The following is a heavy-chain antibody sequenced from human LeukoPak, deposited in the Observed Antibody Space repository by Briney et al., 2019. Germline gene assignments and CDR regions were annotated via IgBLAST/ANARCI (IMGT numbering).Heavy chain of an antibody. CDR2: MSPKSANT. CDR3: ARGDDMDV. CDR1: GYTFTSYD. Sequence: ASVKVSCKASGYTFTSYDINWVRQASGQGLEWMGWMSPKSANTGYAQKFQGRVTITRDTSISTAYMELSSLRSEDTAVYYCARGDDMDVWGKGTTVTISS. V-gene: IGHV1-8*03. J-gene: IGHJ6*03.